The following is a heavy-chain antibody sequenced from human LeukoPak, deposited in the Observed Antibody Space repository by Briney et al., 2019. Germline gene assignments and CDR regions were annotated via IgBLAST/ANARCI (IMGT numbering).Heavy chain of an antibody. CDR3: ARVVVVVAATLKYGNGMDV. Sequence: ASVKVSCKASGGTFSSYAISWVRQAPGQGLEWMGGIIPIFGTANYAQKFQGRVTITADESTSTAYMELSSLRSEDTAVYYCARVVVVVAATLKYGNGMDVWGHGTTVTVSS. D-gene: IGHD2-15*01. CDR1: GGTFSSYA. J-gene: IGHJ6*02. V-gene: IGHV1-69*13. CDR2: IIPIFGTA.